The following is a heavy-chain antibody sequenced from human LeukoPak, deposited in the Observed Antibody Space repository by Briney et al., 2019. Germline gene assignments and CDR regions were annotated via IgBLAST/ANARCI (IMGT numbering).Heavy chain of an antibody. CDR1: GYTFTSYY. CDR3: AREGAWAYYYGSGSYWGFFDY. J-gene: IGHJ4*02. Sequence: ASVKVSCKASGYTFTSYYMHWVRQAPGQGLEWMGIINPSGGSTSYAQKFLGRVTMTRDTSTSTVYMELSSLRSEDTAVYYCAREGAWAYYYGSGSYWGFFDYWGQGTLVTVSS. CDR2: INPSGGST. V-gene: IGHV1-46*01. D-gene: IGHD3-10*01.